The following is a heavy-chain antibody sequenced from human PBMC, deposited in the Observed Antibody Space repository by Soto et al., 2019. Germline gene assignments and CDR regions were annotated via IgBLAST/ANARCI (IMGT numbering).Heavy chain of an antibody. Sequence: GGSLRLSCIASGFTFSSHGMHWVRQAPGKGLEWVAVIWFDGSNKYYADSVKGRFTVSRDNSKNTLYLQMNSLRAEDTAVYYCGSSGRGDFTAMVNYFYYGMDVWGQGTTVTVSS. CDR1: GFTFSSHG. D-gene: IGHD5-18*01. J-gene: IGHJ6*02. V-gene: IGHV3-33*01. CDR3: GSSGRGDFTAMVNYFYYGMDV. CDR2: IWFDGSNK.